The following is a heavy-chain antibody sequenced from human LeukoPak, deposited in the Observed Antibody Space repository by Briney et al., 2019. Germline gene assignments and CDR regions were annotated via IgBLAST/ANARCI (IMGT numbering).Heavy chain of an antibody. Sequence: NPSETLSLTCTVSGGSISSYYWSLIRQPPRKGLEWIGYIYYSGSTNYNPSLKSRVTISVDTSKNQFSLKLSSVTAADTAVYYCARGEVWQWLVPEYFQHWGQGTLVTVSS. CDR1: GGSISSYY. D-gene: IGHD6-19*01. CDR2: IYYSGST. CDR3: ARGEVWQWLVPEYFQH. J-gene: IGHJ1*01. V-gene: IGHV4-59*01.